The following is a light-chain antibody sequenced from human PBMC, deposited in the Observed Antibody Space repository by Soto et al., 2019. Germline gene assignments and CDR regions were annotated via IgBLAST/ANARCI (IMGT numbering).Light chain of an antibody. J-gene: IGKJ2*01. CDR2: DAS. CDR1: QSISKW. CDR3: QHYNTYSGGT. V-gene: IGKV1-5*01. Sequence: DFQMTQSPSTLSASVGDRVTITCRASQSISKWLAWYQQKPGKAPILLIYDASNLESGVPSRFGGSGSGTEFTLTISSLQPDDFATYFCQHYNTYSGGTFGQGTKLEI.